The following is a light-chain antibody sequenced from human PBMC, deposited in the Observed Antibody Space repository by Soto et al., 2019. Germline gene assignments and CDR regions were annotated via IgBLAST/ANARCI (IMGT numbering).Light chain of an antibody. V-gene: IGKV3-15*01. CDR3: QQYNEWPSRT. Sequence: IVLTQSPGALSVSTGERATLSCRASQSVSTNLAWYQQKPGQPPRLLIYGASTRATGIPARFSGSGSGTEFTLTISSMQSEDVAIYYCQQYNEWPSRTFGQGTK. CDR1: QSVSTN. CDR2: GAS. J-gene: IGKJ2*02.